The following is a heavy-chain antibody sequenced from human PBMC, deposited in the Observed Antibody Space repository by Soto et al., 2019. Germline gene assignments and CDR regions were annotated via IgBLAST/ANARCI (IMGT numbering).Heavy chain of an antibody. J-gene: IGHJ6*02. CDR1: GGSISSGSFY. CDR3: AREWSGGRRDGNPDKYYGMDV. V-gene: IGHV4-31*03. Sequence: PSETLSLTCTVSGGSISSGSFYWTWIRQHPGKGLEFIGYIYYSGGTYYNPSLRSRVIISLDTSKNPFSLRLNSVTAADTAVYYCAREWSGGRRDGNPDKYYGMDVWGQGTKVTVSS. D-gene: IGHD2-15*01. CDR2: IYYSGGT.